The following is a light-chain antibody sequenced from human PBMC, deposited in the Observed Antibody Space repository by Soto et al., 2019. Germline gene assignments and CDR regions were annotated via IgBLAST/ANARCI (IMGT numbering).Light chain of an antibody. CDR1: QSISSW. J-gene: IGKJ1*01. V-gene: IGKV1-5*01. CDR2: DAS. Sequence: DIQMTQSPSTLSASVGDRVTITCRASQSISSWLAWYQQKPGKAPKLLIYDASSLESGVPSRFSGSGSGTEFTLTISSLQPHDFATYYCKQYNSYPWTFGQGTKVEIK. CDR3: KQYNSYPWT.